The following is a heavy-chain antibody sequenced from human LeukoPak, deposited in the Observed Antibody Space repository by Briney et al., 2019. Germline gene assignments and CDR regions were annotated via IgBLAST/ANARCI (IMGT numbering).Heavy chain of an antibody. V-gene: IGHV4-39*01. CDR3: ASFDWWTTTFDY. D-gene: IGHD3-9*01. Sequence: SETLSLTCTVSGGSISSSSYYWGWIRQPPGKGLEWIGSIHYSGSTYYNPSLKSRVTISVGTSKNQFSLKLSSVTAADTAVYYCASFDWWTTTFDYWGQGTLVTVSS. CDR1: GGSISSSSYY. CDR2: IHYSGST. J-gene: IGHJ4*02.